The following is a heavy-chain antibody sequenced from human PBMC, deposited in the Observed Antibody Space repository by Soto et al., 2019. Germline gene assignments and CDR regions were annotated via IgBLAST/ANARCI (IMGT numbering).Heavy chain of an antibody. CDR2: ISYSGST. V-gene: IGHV4-39*01. J-gene: IGHJ5*02. Sequence: QLQLQESGPGLVKPSETLSLTCTVSGGSISSSSYSWGRIRQPPGKGLEWIGSISYSGSTYYNPSLKSRVTIAVATSKSQFSLELGSVPAADTAVYYCAREAVAGTLRWFDPWGQGTLVAVSS. CDR3: AREAVAGTLRWFDP. D-gene: IGHD6-19*01. CDR1: GGSISSSSYS.